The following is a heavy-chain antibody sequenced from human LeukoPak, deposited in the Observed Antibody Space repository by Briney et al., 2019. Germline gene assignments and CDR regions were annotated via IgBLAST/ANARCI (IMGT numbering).Heavy chain of an antibody. J-gene: IGHJ3*02. CDR3: ATHYDSSGYLIDAFDI. D-gene: IGHD3-22*01. CDR1: GYTFTCYY. Sequence: ASVKVSCKASGYTFTCYYMHWVRQAPGQGLEWMGWINPNSGGTNYAQKFQGRVTMTRDTSISTAYMELSRLRSDDTAVYYCATHYDSSGYLIDAFDIWGQGTMVTVSS. V-gene: IGHV1-2*02. CDR2: INPNSGGT.